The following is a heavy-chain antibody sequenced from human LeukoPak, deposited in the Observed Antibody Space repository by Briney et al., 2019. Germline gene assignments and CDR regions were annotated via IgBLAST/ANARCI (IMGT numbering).Heavy chain of an antibody. V-gene: IGHV7-4-1*02. J-gene: IGHJ4*02. Sequence: ASVKVSCKASGYTFTSYAMNWVRQAPGQGLEWMGWIHPSTGNPAYAQGFTGRFVFSLDTSVSTTYLQISSLKAEDTAVYFCARAFQSLGGLSLPDYWVQGTLVTVSS. CDR1: GYTFTSYA. CDR2: IHPSTGNP. D-gene: IGHD3-16*02. CDR3: ARAFQSLGGLSLPDY.